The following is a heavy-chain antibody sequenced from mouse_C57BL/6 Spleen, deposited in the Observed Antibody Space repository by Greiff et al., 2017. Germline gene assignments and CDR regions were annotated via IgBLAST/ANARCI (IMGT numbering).Heavy chain of an antibody. V-gene: IGHV14-3*01. CDR3: ARPAITTVVATDYAMDY. D-gene: IGHD1-1*01. CDR1: GFNIKNTY. CDR2: IDPANGNT. J-gene: IGHJ4*01. Sequence: VQLQQSVAELVRPGASVKLSCTASGFNIKNTYMHWVQQRPEQGLEWIGRIDPANGNTKYAPKFQGKATITAYTSSNTAYLQLRSLTSEYTAIYYCARPAITTVVATDYAMDYWGQGTSGTVSS.